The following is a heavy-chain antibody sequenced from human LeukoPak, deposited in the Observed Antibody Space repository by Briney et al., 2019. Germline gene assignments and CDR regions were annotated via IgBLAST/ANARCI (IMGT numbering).Heavy chain of an antibody. CDR2: IYTSGST. CDR3: GRKSSKGTIDY. V-gene: IGHV4-4*07. J-gene: IGHJ4*02. Sequence: SETLSLTCTVSGGSISSYYWSWIRQPAGKGLEWIGRIYTSGSTNYNPSPKSRVTMSVDTSKNQFSLKLSSVTAADTAVYYCGRKSSKGTIDYWGQGTLVTVSS. CDR1: GGSISSYY.